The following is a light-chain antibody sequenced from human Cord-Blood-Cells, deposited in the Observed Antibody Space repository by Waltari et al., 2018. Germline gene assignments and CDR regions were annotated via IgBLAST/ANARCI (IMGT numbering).Light chain of an antibody. Sequence: GQSITISCTGTSSDVGSYNLVSWYQRHPGKAPKLMIYEGSKRPSGVSNRFSGSKSGNTASLTISGLQAEDEADYYCCSYAGSSTWVFGGGTKLTVL. CDR2: EGS. J-gene: IGLJ3*02. CDR3: CSYAGSSTWV. V-gene: IGLV2-23*01. CDR1: SSDVGSYNL.